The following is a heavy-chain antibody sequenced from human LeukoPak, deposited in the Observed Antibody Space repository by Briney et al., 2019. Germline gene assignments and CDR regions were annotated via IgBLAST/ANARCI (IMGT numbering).Heavy chain of an antibody. CDR2: IYPGDSDT. J-gene: IGHJ4*02. Sequence: GESLKISCKGSGYSFTSYWIGWARQMPGKGLEWMGIIYPGDSDTRYSPSFQGQVTISADKSISTAYLQWSSLKASDTAMYYCARGSHLRYFDWLLSYWGQGTLVTVSS. V-gene: IGHV5-51*01. D-gene: IGHD3-9*01. CDR3: ARGSHLRYFDWLLSY. CDR1: GYSFTSYW.